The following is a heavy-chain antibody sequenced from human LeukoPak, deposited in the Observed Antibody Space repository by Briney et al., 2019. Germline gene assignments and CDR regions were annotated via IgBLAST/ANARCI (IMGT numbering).Heavy chain of an antibody. D-gene: IGHD2-21*01. CDR1: GGSISSSNW. CDR3: ARHIKLARGGGAFDI. Sequence: PSETLSLTCAVSGGSISSSNWWSWVRQPPGKGLEWIGEIYHSGSTNYNPSLKSRVTISVDTSKNQFSLKLSSVTAADTAVYYCARHIKLARGGGAFDIWGQGTMVTVSS. CDR2: IYHSGST. J-gene: IGHJ3*02. V-gene: IGHV4-4*02.